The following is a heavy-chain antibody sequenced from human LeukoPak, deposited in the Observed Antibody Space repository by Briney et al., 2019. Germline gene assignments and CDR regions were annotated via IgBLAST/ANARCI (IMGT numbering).Heavy chain of an antibody. V-gene: IGHV4-4*07. CDR3: AREGGGQGHGWHYDV. Sequence: PSETLSLTPTVSGGPLLIYSWAGFPGPPGGGLGWIGRIYTGGSTDYNPSLKSRVTMSVDTSKNQFSLKLPSVTGADTAVYYCAREGGGQGHGWHYDVWGRGTLVTVSS. J-gene: IGHJ2*01. CDR2: IYTGGST. D-gene: IGHD2-15*01. CDR1: GGPLLIYS.